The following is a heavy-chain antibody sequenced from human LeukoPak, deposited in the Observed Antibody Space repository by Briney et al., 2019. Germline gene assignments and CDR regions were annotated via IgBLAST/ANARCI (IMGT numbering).Heavy chain of an antibody. D-gene: IGHD4-17*01. J-gene: IGHJ3*02. V-gene: IGHV1-24*01. CDR2: FDPEDGET. CDR3: ATGFIRGDYGDYVGYAFDI. CDR1: GYTLTELS. Sequence: ASVTVSFKVSGYTLTELSMHRVRQPPGKGQEWVGVFDPEDGETIYAQKFQGRVTMTEDTSTDTAYMELSSLRSEDTAVYYCATGFIRGDYGDYVGYAFDIWGQGTMVTVSS.